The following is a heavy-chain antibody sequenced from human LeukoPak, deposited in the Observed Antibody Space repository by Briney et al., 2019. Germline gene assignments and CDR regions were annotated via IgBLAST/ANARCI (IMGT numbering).Heavy chain of an antibody. CDR2: INPNSGGT. V-gene: IGHV1-2*02. CDR3: ARGKLAAPGRTGYNWFDP. Sequence: ASVKVSCKASGYTFTGYYIHWVRQAPGQGLEWMGWINPNSGGTNYAQKFQGRVTMPRDTSITTAYMELSGLRSDDTAIYYCARGKLAAPGRTGYNWFDPWGQGTLVTVSP. D-gene: IGHD6-13*01. J-gene: IGHJ5*02. CDR1: GYTFTGYY.